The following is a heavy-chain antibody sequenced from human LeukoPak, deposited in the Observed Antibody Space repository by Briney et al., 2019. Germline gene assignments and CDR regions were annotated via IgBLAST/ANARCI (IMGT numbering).Heavy chain of an antibody. J-gene: IGHJ4*02. CDR2: VSKDTVTK. D-gene: IGHD1-26*01. Sequence: GGSLRLSCAASGFSLTHDAIHWVRQAPGKGLEWVAVVSKDTVTKFYRDSVKGRFTVSKDTSKNTVYLQMTGLRSEDTAVYYCAGDRWRGAPDYFDSWGQGTLVTVSS. CDR3: AGDRWRGAPDYFDS. CDR1: GFSLTHDA. V-gene: IGHV3-30*03.